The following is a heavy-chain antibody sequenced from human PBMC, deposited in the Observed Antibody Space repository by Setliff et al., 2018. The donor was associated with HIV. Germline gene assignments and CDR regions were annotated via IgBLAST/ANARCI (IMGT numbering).Heavy chain of an antibody. V-gene: IGHV4-61*09. CDR3: ARAAYSGTYLWEPATDL. D-gene: IGHD1-26*01. Sequence: PSETLSLTCTVSGDSITRGSYYWSWIRQPAGKGLEWIGHIYTSGKTHYSPSLKSRITISADTSKNQLSLNLSSVTAAGTAVYYCARAAYSGTYLWEPATDLWGRGTLVTVS. CDR2: IYTSGKT. J-gene: IGHJ2*01. CDR1: GDSITRGSYY.